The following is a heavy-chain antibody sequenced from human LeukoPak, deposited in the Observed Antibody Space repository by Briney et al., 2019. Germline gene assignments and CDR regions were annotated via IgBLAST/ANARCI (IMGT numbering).Heavy chain of an antibody. CDR3: ARDLGIVVVTAAMRYNWFGP. Sequence: PSETLSLTCTVSGGSISSYYWSWIRQPAGKGLEWIGRIYTSGSTNYNPSLKSRVTMSVDTSKNHFSLKLSSVTAADPAVDYCARDLGIVVVTAAMRYNWFGPWGQGSLVTVSP. J-gene: IGHJ5*02. V-gene: IGHV4-4*07. CDR2: IYTSGST. CDR1: GGSISSYY. D-gene: IGHD2-2*03.